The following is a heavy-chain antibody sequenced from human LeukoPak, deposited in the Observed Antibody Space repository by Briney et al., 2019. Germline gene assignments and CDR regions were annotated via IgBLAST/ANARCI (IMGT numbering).Heavy chain of an antibody. CDR2: IVVGSVNT. CDR3: AATLTVTAGSAYFGMDV. D-gene: IGHD4-17*01. J-gene: IGHJ6*02. Sequence: GASVKVSCKASGFTLGTSAVQWVRQARGQRLEWIGWIVVGSVNTNYAQKFQERVTVTRDMSTSTAYMELSSLRSEDTAVYYCAATLTVTAGSAYFGMDVWGQGTTVTVSS. V-gene: IGHV1-58*01. CDR1: GFTLGTSA.